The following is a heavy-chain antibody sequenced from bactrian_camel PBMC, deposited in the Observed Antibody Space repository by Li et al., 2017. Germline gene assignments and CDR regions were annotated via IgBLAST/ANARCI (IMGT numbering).Heavy chain of an antibody. CDR1: GSGYISGTYC. CDR2: IAPSTGST. Sequence: QLVESGGGSVNAGGSLTLSCAASGSGYISGTYCLGWFRQVPGKEREGVAAIAPSTGSTYYDDSIKGRFTVSHVNSNNTLHLQMNSLKPEDTAVYYCAADLGWCGSAPLQREFRNWGQRTQVTVS. V-gene: IGHV3S1*01. J-gene: IGHJ4*01. CDR3: AADLGWCGSAPLQREFRN. D-gene: IGHD6*01.